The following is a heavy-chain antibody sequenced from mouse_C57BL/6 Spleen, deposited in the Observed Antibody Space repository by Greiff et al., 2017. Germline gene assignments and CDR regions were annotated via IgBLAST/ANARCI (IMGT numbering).Heavy chain of an antibody. CDR3: ARSGCWEGY. V-gene: IGHV14-2*01. J-gene: IGHJ2*01. D-gene: IGHD4-1*01. CDR1: GYNFNDYY. Sequence: EVQLQQSGAELVKPGASVKLSCTASGYNFNDYYMHWVKQRTGQGLEWIGKIDPADGETKYDPKFQGKATITADTSSNTAYLQLSSLTSEDAAVYYCARSGCWEGYWGQGTTLTVSS. CDR2: IDPADGET.